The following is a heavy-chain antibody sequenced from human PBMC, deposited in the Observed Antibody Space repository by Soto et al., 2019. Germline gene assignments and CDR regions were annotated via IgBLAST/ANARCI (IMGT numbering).Heavy chain of an antibody. D-gene: IGHD3-9*01. CDR1: GGSFSGYN. CDR3: ARGDVLTGYQY. CDR2: VSHSGST. Sequence: QVQLQQWGTGLLKPSETLSLTCAVYGGSFSGYNWSWIRQPPGKGLEWIGAVSHSGSTKYNPSLKSRVTISVDTSKNQFSLKLSSVTAADTAVYYCARGDVLTGYQYWGQGALVTVSS. J-gene: IGHJ4*02. V-gene: IGHV4-34*02.